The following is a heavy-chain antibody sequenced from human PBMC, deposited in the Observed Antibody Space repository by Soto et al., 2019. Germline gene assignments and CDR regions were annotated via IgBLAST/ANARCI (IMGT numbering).Heavy chain of an antibody. Sequence: PSETLSLTCTVSGGSISSSSYYWGWIRQPPGKGLEWIGSIYYSGSTYYNPSLKSRVTISVDTSKNQFSLKLSSVTAADTAVYYCAVYCSSTSCYMRGLVYGMDVWGQGTTVTVSS. CDR2: IYYSGST. V-gene: IGHV4-39*01. CDR3: AVYCSSTSCYMRGLVYGMDV. J-gene: IGHJ6*02. CDR1: GGSISSSSYY. D-gene: IGHD2-2*02.